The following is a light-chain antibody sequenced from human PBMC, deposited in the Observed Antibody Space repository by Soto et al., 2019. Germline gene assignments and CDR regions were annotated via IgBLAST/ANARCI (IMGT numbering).Light chain of an antibody. CDR3: QQRSNWPPT. Sequence: DIVLTPSPATLSLSPGARATLSCRASQSVSSNLAWYQQKPGQAPRLLIYDASNRATGIPARFSGSGSGTDFTLTISSLEPEDFAVYYCQQRSNWPPTFGQGTRLEIK. CDR2: DAS. CDR1: QSVSSN. J-gene: IGKJ5*01. V-gene: IGKV3-11*01.